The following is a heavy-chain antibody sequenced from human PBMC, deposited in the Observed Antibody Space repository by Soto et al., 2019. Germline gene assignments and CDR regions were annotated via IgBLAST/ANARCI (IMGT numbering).Heavy chain of an antibody. CDR3: ASCIAMAGPYFDY. J-gene: IGHJ4*02. Sequence: LSLTCAVYGGSFSGYYWSWIRQPPGKGLEWIGEINHSGSTNYNPSLKSRVTISVDTSKNQFSLKLSSVTAADTAVYYCASCIAMAGPYFDYWGQGTLVTVSS. CDR2: INHSGST. CDR1: GGSFSGYY. D-gene: IGHD6-19*01. V-gene: IGHV4-34*01.